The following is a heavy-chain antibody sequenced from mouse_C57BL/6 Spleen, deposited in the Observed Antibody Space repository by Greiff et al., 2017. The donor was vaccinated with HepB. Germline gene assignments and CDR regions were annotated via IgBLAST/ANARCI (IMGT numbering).Heavy chain of an antibody. CDR3: AREDYGSSYDFAY. J-gene: IGHJ3*01. Sequence: EVQRVESGGGLVQPGGSLKLSCAASGFTFSDYYMYWVRQTPEKRLEWVAYISNGGGSTYYPDTVKGRFTISRDNAKNTLYLQMSRLKSEDTAMYYCAREDYGSSYDFAYWGQGTLVTVSA. CDR1: GFTFSDYY. CDR2: ISNGGGST. V-gene: IGHV5-12*01. D-gene: IGHD1-1*01.